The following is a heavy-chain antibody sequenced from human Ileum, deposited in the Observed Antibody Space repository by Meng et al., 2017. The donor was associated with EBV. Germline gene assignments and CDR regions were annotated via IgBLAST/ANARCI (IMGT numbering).Heavy chain of an antibody. CDR2: IHSSGST. J-gene: IGHJ5*02. D-gene: IGHD3-10*01. CDR1: GGSSSSGGYY. Sequence: QVQLQESGPGLLKPSQTLSLTCTVTGGSSSSGGYYWSWIRQHPGKGLEWIGYIHSSGSTYYNPSLRSRLTISVDTSKNQFSLKLSSVTAADTAVYYCARASYGSGSPLGESWFDPWGQGTLVTVSS. V-gene: IGHV4-31*03. CDR3: ARASYGSGSPLGESWFDP.